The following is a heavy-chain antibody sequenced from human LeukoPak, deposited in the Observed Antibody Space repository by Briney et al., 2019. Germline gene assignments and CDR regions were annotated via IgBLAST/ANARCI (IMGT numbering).Heavy chain of an antibody. CDR2: INPSSGGT. V-gene: IGHV1-2*02. J-gene: IGHJ4*02. CDR1: GYTFIAYY. CDR3: AGQKDPRPIDY. Sequence: ASVKVSCRASGYTFIAYYMHWVRQAPGQGLVWMGWINPSSGGTNYAQKFQGRVTMTRDTSISTAYMELSELRSDDTAVYYCAGQKDPRPIDYWGQGTLITVSS.